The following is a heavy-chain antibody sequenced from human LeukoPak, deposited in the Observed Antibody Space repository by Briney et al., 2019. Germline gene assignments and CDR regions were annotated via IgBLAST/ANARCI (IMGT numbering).Heavy chain of an antibody. Sequence: SETLSLTCTVSGGSFNSYYWSWTRQPPGKGLEWIGYIFGSGTTNYNPSLKSRVTISVDTSKNQFSLKLSSVTAADTAIYYCARKRGIFDYWGQGTLVTVSS. CDR1: GGSFNSYY. J-gene: IGHJ4*02. CDR2: IFGSGTT. D-gene: IGHD5-12*01. V-gene: IGHV4-59*01. CDR3: ARKRGIFDY.